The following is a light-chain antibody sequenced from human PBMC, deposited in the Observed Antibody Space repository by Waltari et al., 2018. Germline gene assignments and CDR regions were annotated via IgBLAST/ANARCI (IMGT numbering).Light chain of an antibody. CDR1: QGMSSY. J-gene: IGKJ4*01. CDR2: SAS. CDR3: QQLNSYPLLT. Sequence: SSLSASVGDRVTITCRASQGMSSYLAWYQQKPGKAPKLLIYSASTLQSGVPSRFSGSGSGTDFTLTINSLQPEDFATYYCQQLNSYPLLTFGGGTKVEIK. V-gene: IGKV1-9*01.